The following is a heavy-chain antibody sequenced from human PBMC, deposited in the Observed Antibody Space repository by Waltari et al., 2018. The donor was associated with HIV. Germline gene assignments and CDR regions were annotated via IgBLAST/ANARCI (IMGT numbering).Heavy chain of an antibody. Sequence: QVQLVESGGGGVQPGRSLRLSCAASGFTFSSSGMHWVRQAPGKGLQWVAIIWYDGSNKFYEDSVKGRFTISRDNSKNTLYLQMNNLRVEDTAVYYCAKSSGTYYVGGPVDYWGQGTLVTVSS. CDR1: GFTFSSSG. CDR3: AKSSGTYYVGGPVDY. D-gene: IGHD1-26*01. V-gene: IGHV3-33*06. J-gene: IGHJ4*02. CDR2: IWYDGSNK.